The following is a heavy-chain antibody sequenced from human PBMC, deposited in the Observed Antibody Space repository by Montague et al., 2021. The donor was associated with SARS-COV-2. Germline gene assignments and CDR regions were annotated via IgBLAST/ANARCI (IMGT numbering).Heavy chain of an antibody. Sequence: SETLSLTCTVSISSSRYYWDWIRQPQRTGLEWIGSMYYSGNTYYNPSLXSRITISVDTCKNQISLKLSSLTAADTAVYYCAGGRGVPVLGVIDYYYGMDVWGQGTTVTVSS. D-gene: IGHD3-22*01. J-gene: IGHJ6*02. V-gene: IGHV4-39*07. CDR1: ISSSRYY. CDR2: MYYSGNT. CDR3: AGGRGVPVLGVIDYYYGMDV.